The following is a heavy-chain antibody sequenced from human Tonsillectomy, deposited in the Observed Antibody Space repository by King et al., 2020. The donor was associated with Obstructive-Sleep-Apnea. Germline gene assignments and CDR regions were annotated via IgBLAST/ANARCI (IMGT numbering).Heavy chain of an antibody. V-gene: IGHV3-30*04. J-gene: IGHJ4*02. CDR2: ISYDGSNK. CDR3: ATGSDGYNLGFPKFDY. D-gene: IGHD5-24*01. CDR1: GFIFSSYA. Sequence: VQLVESGGGVVQPGRSLRLSCAASGFIFSSYAMHWVRQAPGKGLEWVAVISYDGSNKEYADSVKGRLTISRDNSKNTLYLQMNSLRAEDTAVYYCATGSDGYNLGFPKFDYWGQGTLVIVSS.